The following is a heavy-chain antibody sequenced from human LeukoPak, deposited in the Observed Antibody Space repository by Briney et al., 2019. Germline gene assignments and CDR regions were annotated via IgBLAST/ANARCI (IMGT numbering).Heavy chain of an antibody. V-gene: IGHV1-46*01. Sequence: VSVKVSCKASGYSSTSYYMHWVRQAPGQGLEWMGLINPSGGSRSYAQKFQGRVTMTRDMSTSTVYMELSSLRSEDTAVYYCASCKGSGYSGYSKGYYYYYMDVWGKGTTVTVSS. D-gene: IGHD5-12*01. CDR1: GYSSTSYY. CDR2: INPSGGSR. J-gene: IGHJ6*03. CDR3: ASCKGSGYSGYSKGYYYYYMDV.